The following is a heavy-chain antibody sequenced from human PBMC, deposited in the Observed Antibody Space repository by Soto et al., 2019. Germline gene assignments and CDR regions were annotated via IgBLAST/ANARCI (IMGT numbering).Heavy chain of an antibody. CDR3: ARVGGTTGDAFDI. CDR1: GGSISSGDYY. V-gene: IGHV4-30-4*01. D-gene: IGHD1-1*01. CDR2: IYYSGST. J-gene: IGHJ3*02. Sequence: SETLSLTCTVSGGSISSGDYYWSWIRHPPGKGLEWIGYIYYSGSTYYNPSLKSRVTISVDTSKNQFSLKLSSVTAADTAVYYCARVGGTTGDAFDIWGQGTMVTVSS.